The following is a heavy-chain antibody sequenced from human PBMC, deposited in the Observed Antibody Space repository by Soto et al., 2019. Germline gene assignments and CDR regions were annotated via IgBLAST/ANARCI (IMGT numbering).Heavy chain of an antibody. CDR3: ARVIVVVPAAIPSDAFDI. Sequence: GGSLRLSCAASGFTFSDHYMDWVRQAPGKGLEWVGRTRNKANSYTTEYAASVKGRFTISRDDSKNSLYLQMNSLKTEDTAVYYCARVIVVVPAAIPSDAFDIWGQGTMVTVSS. J-gene: IGHJ3*02. CDR2: TRNKANSYTT. CDR1: GFTFSDHY. D-gene: IGHD2-2*01. V-gene: IGHV3-72*01.